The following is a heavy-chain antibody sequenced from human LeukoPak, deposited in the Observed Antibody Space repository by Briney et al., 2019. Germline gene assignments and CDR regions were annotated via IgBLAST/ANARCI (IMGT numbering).Heavy chain of an antibody. V-gene: IGHV3-7*01. J-gene: IGHJ6*02. D-gene: IGHD3-9*01. Sequence: GGSLRLSCAASGFTFSSYWMSWVRQAPGKGLEWVANIKQDGSEKYYVDSVKGRFTISRENAKKSLYLQMNSLRAEDTAVYYCARDDGYYDILTGYYYYYGMDVWGQGTTVTVSS. CDR1: GFTFSSYW. CDR2: IKQDGSEK. CDR3: ARDDGYYDILTGYYYYYGMDV.